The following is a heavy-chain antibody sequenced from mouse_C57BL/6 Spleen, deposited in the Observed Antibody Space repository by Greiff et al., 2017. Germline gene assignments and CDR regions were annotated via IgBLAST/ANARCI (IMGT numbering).Heavy chain of an antibody. CDR1: GFNIKNTY. D-gene: IGHD1-1*01. J-gene: IGHJ4*01. CDR2: IDPANGNT. V-gene: IGHV14-3*01. CDR3: AAFITTVEKYYAMDY. Sequence: VQLQQSVAELVRPGASVKLSCTASGFNIKNTYMHWVKQRPEQGLEWIGRIDPANGNTKYAPKFQGKATITADTSSNTAYLQRSSLTSEDTAIYYCAAFITTVEKYYAMDYWGQGTSGTVSS.